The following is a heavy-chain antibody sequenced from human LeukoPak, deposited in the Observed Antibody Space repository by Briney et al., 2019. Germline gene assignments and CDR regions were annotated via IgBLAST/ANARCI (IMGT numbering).Heavy chain of an antibody. J-gene: IGHJ4*02. CDR1: GFTFSDSY. V-gene: IGHV3-11*03. CDR2: STSSYT. Sequence: GGSLRLSCAASGFTFSDSYMSWIRQAPGKGLEWVSYSTSSYTNYADSVNGRFTISRDKANNSMYLQMNSLRAEDTAVYYCARGIYYFDSWGQGTLVTVSS. D-gene: IGHD2/OR15-2a*01. CDR3: ARGIYYFDS.